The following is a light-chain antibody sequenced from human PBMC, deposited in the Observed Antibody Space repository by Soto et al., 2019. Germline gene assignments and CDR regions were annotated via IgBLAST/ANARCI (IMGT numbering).Light chain of an antibody. CDR1: QSVGKY. CDR2: DAS. J-gene: IGKJ1*01. CDR3: QQRGNRPPWT. Sequence: EIVMTQSPATLSLSPGERATLCCRASQSVGKYLVWYQHKPGQAPRLLIYDASTRVTGIPARFSGSGSGTDFTLTISSLEPEDFAVYYCQQRGNRPPWTFGQGTKVDIK. V-gene: IGKV3-11*01.